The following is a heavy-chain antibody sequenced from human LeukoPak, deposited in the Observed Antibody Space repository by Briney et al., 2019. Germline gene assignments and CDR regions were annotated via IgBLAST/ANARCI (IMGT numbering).Heavy chain of an antibody. D-gene: IGHD3-10*01. Sequence: SETLSLTCSVSDGSINSYYWSWIRQHPGKGLQWIGHIFYSGNTHYNPSLKSRLNISIDTSKNQFSLRLSSVAAADTAVYYCARAGVTMIRGVITEYRGDVWGQGTTVTVSS. CDR3: ARAGVTMIRGVITEYRGDV. CDR2: IFYSGNT. CDR1: DGSINSYY. V-gene: IGHV4-59*06. J-gene: IGHJ6*02.